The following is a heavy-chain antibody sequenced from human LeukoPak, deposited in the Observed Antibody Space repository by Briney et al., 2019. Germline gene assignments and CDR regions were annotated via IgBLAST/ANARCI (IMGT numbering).Heavy chain of an antibody. CDR2: ISSSGSTI. V-gene: IGHV3-48*04. D-gene: IGHD2-21*01. CDR3: ARAKREPYCGGDCYFDY. CDR1: GFTFSRYW. Sequence: PGGSLRLSCAASGFTFSRYWIHWVRQAPGKGLEWVSYISSSGSTIYYADSVKGRFTISRDNAKNSLYLQMNSLRAEDTAVYYCARAKREPYCGGDCYFDYWGQGTLVTVSS. J-gene: IGHJ4*02.